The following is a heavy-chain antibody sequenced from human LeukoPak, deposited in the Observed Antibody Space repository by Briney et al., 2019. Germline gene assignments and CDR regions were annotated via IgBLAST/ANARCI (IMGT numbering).Heavy chain of an antibody. CDR3: ARVPLAYCGGDCRSGPFDI. CDR2: ISYDGSNK. D-gene: IGHD2-21*02. Sequence: GGSLRLSCAASGFTFSSYGMHWVRQAPGKGLEWVAVISYDGSNKYYADSVKGRFTISRDNSKNTLYLQMNSLRAEDTAVYYCARVPLAYCGGDCRSGPFDIWGQGTMVTVSS. J-gene: IGHJ3*02. CDR1: GFTFSSYG. V-gene: IGHV3-30*03.